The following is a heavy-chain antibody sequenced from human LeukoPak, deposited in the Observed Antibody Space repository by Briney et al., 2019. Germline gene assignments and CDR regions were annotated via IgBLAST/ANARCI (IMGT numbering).Heavy chain of an antibody. CDR1: GYTFTSYG. Sequence: ASVKVSCKASGYTFTSYGISWVRQAPGQGLEWMGWISAYNGNTNYAQKLQGRDTMTTDTSTSTAYMELSSLRSEDTAVYYCARRPAWYDSGSYPIFDYWGQGTLVTVSS. J-gene: IGHJ4*02. D-gene: IGHD1-26*01. CDR2: ISAYNGNT. V-gene: IGHV1-18*01. CDR3: ARRPAWYDSGSYPIFDY.